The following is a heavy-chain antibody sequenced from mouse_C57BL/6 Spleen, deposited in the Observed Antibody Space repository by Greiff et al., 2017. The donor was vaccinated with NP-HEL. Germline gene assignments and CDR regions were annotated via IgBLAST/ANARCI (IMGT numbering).Heavy chain of an antibody. Sequence: DVKLVESGGDLVKPGGSLKLSCAASGFTFSSYGMSWVRQTPDKRLEWVATISSGGSYTYYPDSVKGRFTISRDNAKNTLYLQMSSLKSEDTAMYYCARINLLLRYFDVWGTGTTVTVSS. CDR2: ISSGGSYT. V-gene: IGHV5-6*02. CDR3: ARINLLLRYFDV. J-gene: IGHJ1*03. CDR1: GFTFSSYG. D-gene: IGHD1-1*01.